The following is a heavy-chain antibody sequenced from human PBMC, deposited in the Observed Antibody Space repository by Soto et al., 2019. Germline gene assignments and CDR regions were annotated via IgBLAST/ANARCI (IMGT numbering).Heavy chain of an antibody. J-gene: IGHJ6*02. V-gene: IGHV1-18*01. D-gene: IGHD6-19*01. CDR1: GHTFSDYG. CDR2: ISTYNGNT. Sequence: ASVKVSSKASGHTFSDYGISWVRQAPGQGLEWMGWISTYNGNTDYAQKLQGRVAMTTDTSTSTAYMELRSLRSDDTAVYYCARRQWLVGGYYYGMDVWGQGTTVTVSS. CDR3: ARRQWLVGGYYYGMDV.